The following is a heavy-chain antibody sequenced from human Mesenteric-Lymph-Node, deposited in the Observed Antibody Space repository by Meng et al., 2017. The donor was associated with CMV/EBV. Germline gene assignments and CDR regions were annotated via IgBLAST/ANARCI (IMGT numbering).Heavy chain of an antibody. CDR1: GGSINSDNSY. CDR2: IYSSGNT. CDR3: ARRYLLAGGGHWYFDL. Sequence: SETLSLTCTVSGGSINSDNSYWGWIRQPPGKGLEWIGSIYSSGNTYYNPSLKSRVTIVVDTSKNQFSLKLSSVTAADTAVYYCARRYLLAGGGHWYFDLWGRGTLVTVSS. V-gene: IGHV4-39*01. D-gene: IGHD3-16*01. J-gene: IGHJ2*01.